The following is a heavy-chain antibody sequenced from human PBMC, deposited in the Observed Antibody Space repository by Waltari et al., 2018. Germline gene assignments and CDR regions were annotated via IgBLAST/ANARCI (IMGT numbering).Heavy chain of an antibody. J-gene: IGHJ4*02. CDR1: GYTFIDYF. CDR3: APLPGGSGQTFDY. V-gene: IGHV1-69-2*01. CDR2: IDPEEGET. Sequence: EVQLVQSGAEVKKPGATVKISCKASGYTFIDYFMHWVQQAPGKGLEWVGRIDPEEGETVYAEKFQGRGTITADTSTDTSYLELSSLRSDDTAVYYCAPLPGGSGQTFDYWGQGTTVTVSS. D-gene: IGHD3-10*01.